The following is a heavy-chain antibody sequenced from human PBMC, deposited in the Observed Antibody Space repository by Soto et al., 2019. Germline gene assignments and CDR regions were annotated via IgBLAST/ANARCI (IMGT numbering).Heavy chain of an antibody. V-gene: IGHV3-43D*04. CDR3: AKDTSSHAYAFDI. J-gene: IGHJ3*02. Sequence: EVQLVESGGVVVQPGGSLRLSCAASGFTFDDYAMHWVRQAPGKGLEWVSLISWDGGSTYYADSVKGRFTISRDNSKNTLYLQMNSLRAEDTALYYCAKDTSSHAYAFDIWGQGTMVTVSS. CDR2: ISWDGGST. CDR1: GFTFDDYA.